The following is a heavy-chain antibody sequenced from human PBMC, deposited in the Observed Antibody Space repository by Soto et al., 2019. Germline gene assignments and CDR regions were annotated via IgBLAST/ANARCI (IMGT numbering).Heavy chain of an antibody. V-gene: IGHV4-59*01. CDR1: GGSISSYY. D-gene: IGHD4-17*01. CDR3: ARDRTVTTFSDYGMDV. J-gene: IGHJ6*02. CDR2: IYYSGST. Sequence: SETLSLTCTVSGGSISSYYWSWIRQPPGKGLEWIGYIYYSGSTNYNPSLKSRVTISVDTSKNQFSLKLSSVTAADTAVYYCARDRTVTTFSDYGMDVWGQGTTVTVSS.